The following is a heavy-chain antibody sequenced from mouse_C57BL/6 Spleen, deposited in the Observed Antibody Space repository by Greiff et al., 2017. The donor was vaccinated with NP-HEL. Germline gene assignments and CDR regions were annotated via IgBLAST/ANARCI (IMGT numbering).Heavy chain of an antibody. CDR2: IDPSDSYT. CDR3: ARSPNWDVDY. V-gene: IGHV1-50*01. D-gene: IGHD4-1*02. Sequence: QVQLQQSGAELVKPGASVKLSCKASGYTFTSYWMQWVKQRPGQGLEWIGEIDPSDSYTNYNQKFKGKATLTVDTSSSTAYLQLSSLTSEDSAVYYCARSPNWDVDYWSQGATLTVSS. J-gene: IGHJ2*01. CDR1: GYTFTSYW.